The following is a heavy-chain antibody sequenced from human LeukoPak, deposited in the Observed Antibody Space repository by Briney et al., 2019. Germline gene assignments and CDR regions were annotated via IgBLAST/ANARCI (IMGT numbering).Heavy chain of an antibody. V-gene: IGHV3-21*01. CDR1: GFTFSSYS. D-gene: IGHD3-22*01. CDR2: ISSTSSFI. J-gene: IGHJ4*02. Sequence: PGGSLRLSCAASGFTFSSYSMNCVRQAPGKGLEWVSSISSTSSFIYYADSVKGRFTISRDNAKNSLYLQMNSLRAEDTAVYYCARGSPTYDSSGYYDHFDYWGQGTLVTVSS. CDR3: ARGSPTYDSSGYYDHFDY.